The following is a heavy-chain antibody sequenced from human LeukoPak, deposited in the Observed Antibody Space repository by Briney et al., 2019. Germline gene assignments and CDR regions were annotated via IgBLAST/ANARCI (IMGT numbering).Heavy chain of an antibody. J-gene: IGHJ4*02. CDR2: ISHSGST. Sequence: SETLSLTCAVYGGSFSGYYWSWIRQPPGKGLEWIGEISHSGSTNYNPSLKSRVTISVDTSKNQFSLKLSSVTAADTAVYYCARGRWQWLVDWGQGTLVTVSS. D-gene: IGHD6-19*01. CDR3: ARGRWQWLVD. CDR1: GGSFSGYY. V-gene: IGHV4-34*01.